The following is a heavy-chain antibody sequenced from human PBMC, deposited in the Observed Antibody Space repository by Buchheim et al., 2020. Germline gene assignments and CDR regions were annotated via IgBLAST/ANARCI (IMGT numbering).Heavy chain of an antibody. CDR1: GFPFSIYW. J-gene: IGHJ4*02. Sequence: EVQLVESGGGLVQPGGSLRLSCSAPGFPFSIYWMHWVRQAPGKGLAWVSHINREGTTTNYADSVRGRFTPSRDNGKNTLYLQMNNLRAEDTAVYYCVRDMYGSGDYWGQGTL. CDR3: VRDMYGSGDY. CDR2: INREGTTT. V-gene: IGHV3-74*01. D-gene: IGHD3-10*01.